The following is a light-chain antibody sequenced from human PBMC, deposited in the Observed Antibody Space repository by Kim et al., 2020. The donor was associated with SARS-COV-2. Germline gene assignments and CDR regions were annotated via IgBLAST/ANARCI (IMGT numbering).Light chain of an antibody. CDR1: QSMSAGY. V-gene: IGKV3-20*01. CDR2: ATS. J-gene: IGKJ2*03. CDR3: HHLSSSPYYS. Sequence: SPGERATLSCRVSQSMSAGYLTWYQQKPGQAPRLRMYATSTRATGIPDRFTGSKSGTDFILTINRLEPEDSAFYYCHHLSSSPYYSFGQGTKLEI.